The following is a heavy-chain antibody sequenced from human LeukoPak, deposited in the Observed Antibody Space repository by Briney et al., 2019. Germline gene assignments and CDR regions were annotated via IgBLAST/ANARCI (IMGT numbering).Heavy chain of an antibody. D-gene: IGHD3-10*01. V-gene: IGHV1-2*02. Sequence: ASVKVSCKASGYTFTGYYMHWVRQAPGQGLEWMGWIYPNSGGTNYAQKFQGRVTMTRDTSISTAYMELSRLRSDDTAVYYCARAITMVRGVPGGYWGQGTLVTVSS. CDR3: ARAITMVRGVPGGY. CDR1: GYTFTGYY. CDR2: IYPNSGGT. J-gene: IGHJ4*02.